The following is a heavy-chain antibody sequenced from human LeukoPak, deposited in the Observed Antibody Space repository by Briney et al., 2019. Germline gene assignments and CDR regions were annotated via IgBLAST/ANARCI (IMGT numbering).Heavy chain of an antibody. CDR1: GFTVSSNY. CDR3: ARDPRGSYYLDY. D-gene: IGHD1-26*01. Sequence: GGSLRLSCAASGFTVSSNYMSWVRQAPGKGLEWVSVIYSGGSTYYADSVKGRFTISRDNSKNTLYLQMNSLRAEDTAVYYCARDPRGSYYLDYWGQGTLVTVSS. J-gene: IGHJ4*02. V-gene: IGHV3-53*01. CDR2: IYSGGST.